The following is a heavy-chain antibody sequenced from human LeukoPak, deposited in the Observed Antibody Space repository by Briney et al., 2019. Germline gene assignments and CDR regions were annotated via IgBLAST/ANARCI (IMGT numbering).Heavy chain of an antibody. CDR2: MNPNSGNT. V-gene: IGHV1-8*01. Sequence: GASVKVSCKASGYTFTSYDINWVRQATGQGLEWVGWMNPNSGNTVYAQKFQGRVTMTRNTSISTAYMELSCLRSEDTAVYYCARGQSTRRIVVVPSYFQHWGQGTLVTVSS. CDR3: ARGQSTRRIVVVPSYFQH. CDR1: GYTFTSYD. D-gene: IGHD3-22*01. J-gene: IGHJ1*01.